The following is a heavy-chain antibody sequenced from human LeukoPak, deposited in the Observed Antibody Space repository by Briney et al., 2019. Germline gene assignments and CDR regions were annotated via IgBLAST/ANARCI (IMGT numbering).Heavy chain of an antibody. CDR3: ARGKGSGWPTLDY. D-gene: IGHD6-19*01. V-gene: IGHV4-34*01. Sequence: SETLSLTCAVYGGSFSGYYWSWIRQPPGKGLEWIGEINHSGSTNYNPSLKSRVTISVDTSKNQFSLKLSSVTAADMAVYYCARGKGSGWPTLDYWGQGTLVTVSS. CDR2: INHSGST. CDR1: GGSFSGYY. J-gene: IGHJ4*02.